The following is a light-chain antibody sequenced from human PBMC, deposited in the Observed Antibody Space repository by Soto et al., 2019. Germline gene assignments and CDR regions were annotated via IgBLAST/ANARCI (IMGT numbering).Light chain of an antibody. CDR1: SSDTAGYNY. CDR2: DVS. Sequence: QSVLTQPASVSGSPGQSITISCTGTSSDTAGYNYVSWYQQHPGKAPKLMIYDVSNRPSGVSNRFSGSQSGKTASLTISGLQAEDEANYYCSSYTTSNTPLYVFGTGTKVTVL. CDR3: SSYTTSNTPLYV. V-gene: IGLV2-14*01. J-gene: IGLJ1*01.